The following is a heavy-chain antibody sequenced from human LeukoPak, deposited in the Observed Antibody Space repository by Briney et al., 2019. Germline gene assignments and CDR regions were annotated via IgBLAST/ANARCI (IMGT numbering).Heavy chain of an antibody. CDR3: AREGIAAAEAYDY. CDR2: INHSGST. Sequence: PSETLSLTCAVYGGSFSGYYWSWIRQPPGKGLEWIGEINHSGSTNYNPSLKSRVTISVDTSKNQFSLKLSSVTAADTAVYYCAREGIAAAEAYDYWGQGTLVTVSS. V-gene: IGHV4-34*01. D-gene: IGHD6-13*01. J-gene: IGHJ4*02. CDR1: GGSFSGYY.